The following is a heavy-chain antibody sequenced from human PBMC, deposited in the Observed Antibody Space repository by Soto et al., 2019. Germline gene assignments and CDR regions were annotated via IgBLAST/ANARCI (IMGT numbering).Heavy chain of an antibody. Sequence: QVQLVQSGAEVKKPGASVKVSCKASGYTFTGYYMHWVRQAPGQGLEWMGWINPNSGGTNYAQKFQGWVTMTRDTSISTAYMELRRLRSDDTAVYYCARGITMVRGVLLDAFDIWGQGTMVTVSS. D-gene: IGHD3-10*01. CDR3: ARGITMVRGVLLDAFDI. V-gene: IGHV1-2*04. CDR2: INPNSGGT. CDR1: GYTFTGYY. J-gene: IGHJ3*02.